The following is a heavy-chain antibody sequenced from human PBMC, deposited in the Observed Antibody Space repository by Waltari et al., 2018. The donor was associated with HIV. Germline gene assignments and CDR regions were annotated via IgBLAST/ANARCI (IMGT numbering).Heavy chain of an antibody. CDR1: GFTFSSYG. D-gene: IGHD1-1*01. CDR2: IWYDGSNK. V-gene: IGHV3-33*01. J-gene: IGHJ6*02. CDR3: ARVKSLGTAYYYGMDV. Sequence: QVQLVESGGGVVQPGRSLRRSCAASGFTFSSYGMHLVSQAHGKGLEWVAVIWYDGSNKYYADSVKGRFTISRDNSKNTLYLQMNSLRAKDTAVYYCARVKSLGTAYYYGMDVWGQGTTVTVSS.